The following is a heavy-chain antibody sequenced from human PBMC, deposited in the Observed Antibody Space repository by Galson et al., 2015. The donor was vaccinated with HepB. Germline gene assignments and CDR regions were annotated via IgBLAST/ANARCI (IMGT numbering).Heavy chain of an antibody. J-gene: IGHJ3*02. CDR3: ARGWWEPSPDAFDI. CDR2: IIPIFGTA. CDR1: GGTFSSYA. V-gene: IGHV1-69*13. D-gene: IGHD1-26*01. Sequence: SVKVSCKVSGGTFSSYAISWVRQAPGQGLEWMGGIIPIFGTANYAQKFQGRVTITADESTSTAYMELSSLRSEDTAVYYCARGWWEPSPDAFDIWGQGTMVTVSS.